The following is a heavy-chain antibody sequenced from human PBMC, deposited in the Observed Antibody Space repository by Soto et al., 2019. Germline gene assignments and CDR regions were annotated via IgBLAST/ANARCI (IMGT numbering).Heavy chain of an antibody. V-gene: IGHV3-66*01. CDR3: ARGSIYGVVMAYFQH. J-gene: IGHJ1*01. D-gene: IGHD3-3*01. CDR1: GFTVSSNY. Sequence: EVQLVESGGGLVQPGGSLRLSCAASGFTVSSNYMSWVRQAPGKGLEWVSVIYSGGSTYYADSVKGRFTISRDNSKNTLYLQMNSLRAEDTAVYYCARGSIYGVVMAYFQHWGQGTLVTVSS. CDR2: IYSGGST.